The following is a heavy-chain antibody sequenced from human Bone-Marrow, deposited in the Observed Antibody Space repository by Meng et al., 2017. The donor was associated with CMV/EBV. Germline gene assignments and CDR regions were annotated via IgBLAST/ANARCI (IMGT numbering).Heavy chain of an antibody. CDR1: GFTFSSYA. D-gene: IGHD2-2*01. V-gene: IGHV3-30*04. CDR3: AVDYLVVVPAAVYYYYYGMDV. CDR2: ISYDGSNK. Sequence: GGSLRLSCAASGFTFSSYAMHWVRQAPGKRLEWVAVISYDGSNKYYADSVKGRFTISRGNSKNTPYLQMNSLRAEDTTVYYCAVDYLVVVPAAVYYYYYGMDVWGQGTTVTVSS. J-gene: IGHJ6*02.